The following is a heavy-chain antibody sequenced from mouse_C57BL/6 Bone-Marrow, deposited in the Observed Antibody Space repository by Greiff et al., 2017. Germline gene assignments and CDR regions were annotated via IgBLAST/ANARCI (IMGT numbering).Heavy chain of an antibody. Sequence: VQLQQPGAELVRPGTSVKLSCKASGYTFTSYWMHWVKQRPGQGLEWIGVIDPSDSYTNYNQKFKGKATLTVDTSSSTAYMQLSSLTSEDSAVDYCARRAVYYGYDGPCWYFDVWGTGTTVTVSS. CDR1: GYTFTSYW. CDR2: IDPSDSYT. J-gene: IGHJ1*03. V-gene: IGHV1-59*01. D-gene: IGHD2-2*01. CDR3: ARRAVYYGYDGPCWYFDV.